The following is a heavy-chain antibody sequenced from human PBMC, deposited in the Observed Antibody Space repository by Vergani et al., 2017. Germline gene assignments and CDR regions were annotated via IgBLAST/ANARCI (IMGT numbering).Heavy chain of an antibody. V-gene: IGHV1-46*01. CDR3: ARDQSVAGTGNWFDP. CDR2: INPSGGST. CDR1: GYTFTSYY. D-gene: IGHD6-19*01. Sequence: QVQLVQSGAEVKKPGASVKVSCKASGYTFTSYYMHWVRQAPGQGLEWMGIINPSGGSTSYAQKFQGRVTMTRDTSMSTVYMELSSLRSEDTAVYYCARDQSVAGTGNWFDPWGQGTLVTVSS. J-gene: IGHJ5*02.